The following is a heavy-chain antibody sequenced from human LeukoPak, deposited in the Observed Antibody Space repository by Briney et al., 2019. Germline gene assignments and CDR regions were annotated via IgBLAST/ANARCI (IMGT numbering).Heavy chain of an antibody. J-gene: IGHJ4*02. D-gene: IGHD3-10*01. CDR1: GYTFTGYY. CDR3: ATIQGSGSYEELDY. CDR2: VDPEDGET. V-gene: IGHV1-69-2*01. Sequence: GASVKVSCKASGYTFTGYYMHWVHQAPGKGLEWMGLVDPEDGETIYAEKFQGRVTITADTSTDTAYMELSSLRSEDTAVYYCATIQGSGSYEELDYWGQGTLVTVSS.